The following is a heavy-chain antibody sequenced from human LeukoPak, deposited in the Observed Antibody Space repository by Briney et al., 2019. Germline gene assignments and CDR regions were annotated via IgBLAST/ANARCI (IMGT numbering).Heavy chain of an antibody. CDR1: GGSISSSSYY. Sequence: SETLSLTCTVSGGSISSSSYYWGWIRQPPGKGLEWIGSIYYSGSTYYNPSLKSRVTISVDTSKNQFSLKLSSVTAADRPMFYLPGHENLVGSYSYYFDYWGQGTLVTVSS. D-gene: IGHD1-26*01. J-gene: IGHJ4*02. CDR2: IYYSGST. CDR3: PGHENLVGSYSYYFDY. V-gene: IGHV4-39*01.